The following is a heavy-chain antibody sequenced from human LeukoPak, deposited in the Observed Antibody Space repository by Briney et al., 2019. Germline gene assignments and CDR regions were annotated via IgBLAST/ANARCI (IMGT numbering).Heavy chain of an antibody. CDR1: GVSISGYY. Sequence: SETLSLTCTVSGVSISGYYWSWLRQPPGKRLEWVGYIHYTGDTNYNPSLRSRVTMSVDTSKNQFSLTLRSVTAADTAVYYCARLHFAAAEEFDPWGQGTLVTVSS. V-gene: IGHV4-59*08. J-gene: IGHJ5*02. CDR2: IHYTGDT. CDR3: ARLHFAAAEEFDP. D-gene: IGHD6-13*01.